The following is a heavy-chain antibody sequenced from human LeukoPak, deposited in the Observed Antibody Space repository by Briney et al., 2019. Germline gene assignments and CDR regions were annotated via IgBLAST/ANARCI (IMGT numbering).Heavy chain of an antibody. V-gene: IGHV4-30-4*07. Sequence: SETLSLTCAVSGGSISSGGYSWSWIRQPPGKGLEWIGHISYSGSTYQNPSLKSRVSISPDTSKNQIYLRLSSVTAADTAVYYCARSGFYYDSSGYFPTLDFWGQGTLVTVSS. D-gene: IGHD3-22*01. CDR2: ISYSGST. J-gene: IGHJ4*02. CDR1: GGSISSGGYS. CDR3: ARSGFYYDSSGYFPTLDF.